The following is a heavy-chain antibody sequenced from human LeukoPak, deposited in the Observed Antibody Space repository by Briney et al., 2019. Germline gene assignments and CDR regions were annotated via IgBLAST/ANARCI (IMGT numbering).Heavy chain of an antibody. D-gene: IGHD3-9*01. J-gene: IGHJ5*02. CDR3: ARENYDILTGYLPNWFDP. CDR1: GGSIGSSSYY. V-gene: IGHV4-39*07. Sequence: PSETLSLTCTVSGGSIGSSSYYWGWIRQPPGKGLEWIGSIYYSGSTYYNPSLKSRVTISVDTSKNQFSLKLSSVTAADTAVYYCARENYDILTGYLPNWFDPWGQGTLVTVSS. CDR2: IYYSGST.